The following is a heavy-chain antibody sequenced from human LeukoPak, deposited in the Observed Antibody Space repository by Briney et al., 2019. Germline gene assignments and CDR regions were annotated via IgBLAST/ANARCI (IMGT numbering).Heavy chain of an antibody. Sequence: SETLSLTCTVSGGSISSSSYYWGWIRQPPGKALEWIGSIYYSGSTYYNPSLKSRVTISVDTSKNQFSLKLSSVTAADTPVYYCARDPRYSGYDYSPDYWGQGTLVTVSS. J-gene: IGHJ4*02. CDR3: ARDPRYSGYDYSPDY. CDR2: IYYSGST. V-gene: IGHV4-39*07. D-gene: IGHD5-12*01. CDR1: GGSISSSSYY.